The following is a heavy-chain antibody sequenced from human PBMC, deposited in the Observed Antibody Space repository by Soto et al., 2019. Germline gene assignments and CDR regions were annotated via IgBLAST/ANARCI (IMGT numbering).Heavy chain of an antibody. V-gene: IGHV3-23*01. Sequence: EVQLLESGGGLVQLGGSLRLSCAASGFTFSSSAMSWVRQGPGKGLEWVSAISGSGDRTYYADSVKGRFTISRDNSKNTLYLQMNSLRAEDTAVYYCASPDRNYYYDSSGHYYDGFDIWGQGTMVTVSS. J-gene: IGHJ3*02. D-gene: IGHD3-22*01. CDR2: ISGSGDRT. CDR1: GFTFSSSA. CDR3: ASPDRNYYYDSSGHYYDGFDI.